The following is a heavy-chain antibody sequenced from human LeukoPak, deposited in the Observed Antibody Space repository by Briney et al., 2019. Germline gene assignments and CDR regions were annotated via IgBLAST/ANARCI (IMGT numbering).Heavy chain of an antibody. CDR1: GFTVSSNY. D-gene: IGHD6-19*01. CDR2: IYSGGST. Sequence: PGGSLRLSCAASGFTVSSNYMSWVRQAPGKGLEWVSVIYSGGSTYYADSVKGRFTISRDNSKNTLYLQMNSLRAEDTAVCYCARRLFSSGWLDYWGQGTLVTVSS. J-gene: IGHJ4*02. V-gene: IGHV3-66*02. CDR3: ARRLFSSGWLDY.